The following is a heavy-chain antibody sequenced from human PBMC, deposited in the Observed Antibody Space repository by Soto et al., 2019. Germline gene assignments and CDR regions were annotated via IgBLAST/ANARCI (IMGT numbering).Heavy chain of an antibody. CDR3: LHGTSDWPGIDY. J-gene: IGHJ4*02. Sequence: EVQLVESGGGLVQPGGSLRLSCSASGFTFRIYWMHWARQAPGKGLEWVSYISSADTDYADSVQGRFTISRDNAKNTLYLQMNSLRAEDTDVYYCLHGTSDWPGIDYWDKGPLVTVS. CDR2: ISSADT. D-gene: IGHD2-21*02. V-gene: IGHV3-74*01. CDR1: GFTFRIYW.